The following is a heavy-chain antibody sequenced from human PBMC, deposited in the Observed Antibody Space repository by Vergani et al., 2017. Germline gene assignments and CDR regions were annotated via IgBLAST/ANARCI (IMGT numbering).Heavy chain of an antibody. Sequence: QVQLVQSGAEVKKPGSSVKVSCKSSGGTFSNHVLAWVRQAPGQGLEWMGIINPSGGSTSYAQKIQGRVTMTRDTSTSTVYMELSSLRSEDTAVYYCARGVSGSYYHYYGMDVWGQGTTVTVSS. V-gene: IGHV1-46*03. D-gene: IGHD1-26*01. J-gene: IGHJ6*02. CDR2: INPSGGST. CDR3: ARGVSGSYYHYYGMDV. CDR1: GGTFSNHV.